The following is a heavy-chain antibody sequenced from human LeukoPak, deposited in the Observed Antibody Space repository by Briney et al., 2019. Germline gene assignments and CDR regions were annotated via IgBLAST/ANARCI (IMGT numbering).Heavy chain of an antibody. CDR1: GFTFSSYW. D-gene: IGHD3-22*01. CDR2: INSDGSST. CDR3: ARDGPTYDYDSSGYEDYFDY. V-gene: IGHV3-74*01. Sequence: GGSLRLSCAASGFTFSSYWMHWVRHAPGKGLVWVSRINSDGSSTSYADSVKGRFTISRDNAKNTLYLQMNSLRAEETAVYYCARDGPTYDYDSSGYEDYFDYWGQGTLVTVSS. J-gene: IGHJ4*02.